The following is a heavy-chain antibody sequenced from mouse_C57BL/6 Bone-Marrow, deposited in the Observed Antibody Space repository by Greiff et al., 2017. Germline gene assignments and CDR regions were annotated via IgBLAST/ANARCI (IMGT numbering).Heavy chain of an antibody. D-gene: IGHD5-5*01. CDR3: TLPYYFDD. CDR2: IDPENGDT. J-gene: IGHJ2*01. Sequence: EVQLQQSGAELVRPGASVKLSCTASGFNIKDDYMHWVKQRPEQGLEWIGWIDPENGDTEYASKFQGKATITADTSSNTASLQLSSLTSEDTAVYYCTLPYYFDDWGQGTTLTVSS. V-gene: IGHV14-4*01. CDR1: GFNIKDDY.